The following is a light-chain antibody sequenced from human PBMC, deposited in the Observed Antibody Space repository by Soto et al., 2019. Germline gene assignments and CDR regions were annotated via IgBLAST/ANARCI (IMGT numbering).Light chain of an antibody. V-gene: IGKV1-33*01. CDR3: QQYDNLPLT. Sequence: DFQITQSPSSLSASVGDRVTITCQASQDISNYLNWYQQKPGKAPKLLIYDASNLETGVPSRFSGSGSGTDFTFTISSLQPEDIATYYCQQYDNLPLTFGGGTKVDIK. J-gene: IGKJ4*01. CDR1: QDISNY. CDR2: DAS.